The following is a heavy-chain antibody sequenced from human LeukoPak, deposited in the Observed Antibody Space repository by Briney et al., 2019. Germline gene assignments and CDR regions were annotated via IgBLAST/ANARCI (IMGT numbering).Heavy chain of an antibody. CDR1: GGSFSGYY. J-gene: IGHJ4*02. CDR2: INHSGST. V-gene: IGHV4-34*01. CDR3: ARGIYYDSSGPDY. D-gene: IGHD3-22*01. Sequence: PSETLSLTCAVYGGSFSGYYWSWVRQPPGKGLEWIGEINHSGSTNYNPSLKSRVTISVDTSKNPFSLKLSSVTAADTAVYYCARGIYYDSSGPDYWGQGTLVTVSS.